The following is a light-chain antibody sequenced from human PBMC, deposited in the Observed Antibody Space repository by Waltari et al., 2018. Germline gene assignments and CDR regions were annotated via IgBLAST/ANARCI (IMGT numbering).Light chain of an antibody. V-gene: IGLV2-8*01. J-gene: IGLJ2*01. CDR2: EVT. CDR3: TSYAGAHNLL. Sequence: QSALTQPPSASGSPGQSVTISCAGTSAAVGTYQSVSWYQQHPGRPPKLIIYEVTKRPSGVAARFSGSKSGNTVSLTVSGLQAEDEADYYCTSYAGAHNLLFGGGTKLTVL. CDR1: SAAVGTYQS.